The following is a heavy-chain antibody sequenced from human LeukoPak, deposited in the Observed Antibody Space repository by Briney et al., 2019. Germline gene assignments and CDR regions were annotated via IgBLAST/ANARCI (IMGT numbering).Heavy chain of an antibody. CDR3: ARVWGE. CDR1: GFTFSSYE. V-gene: IGHV3-48*03. CDR2: ISSSGSTR. J-gene: IGHJ4*02. D-gene: IGHD3-16*01. Sequence: GGSLRLSCAASGFTFSSYEMNWVRQPPGKGLEWVSYISSSGSTRYYADSVKGRFIISRDNAKNSLYLQMNSLRAEDTAVYYCARVWGEGGQGTLVTVSS.